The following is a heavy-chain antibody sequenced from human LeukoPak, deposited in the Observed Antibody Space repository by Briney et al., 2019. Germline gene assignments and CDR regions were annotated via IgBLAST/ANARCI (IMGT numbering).Heavy chain of an antibody. V-gene: IGHV4-4*07. CDR1: GGSISSYY. Sequence: SETLSLTCTVSGGSISSYYWSWIRHPAGKGLEWMGRIYTSGSTNYNTSLKSRVPMSVNTSKNQFSLKLSSVTAAETAVYYCARDFVEPNNYYYYNYMDGWGKGTTVTVSS. J-gene: IGHJ6*03. CDR2: IYTSGST. CDR3: ARDFVEPNNYYYYNYMDG. D-gene: IGHD1-1*01.